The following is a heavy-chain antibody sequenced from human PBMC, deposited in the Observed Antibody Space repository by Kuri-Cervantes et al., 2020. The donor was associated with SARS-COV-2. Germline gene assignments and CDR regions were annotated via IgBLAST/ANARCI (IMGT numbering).Heavy chain of an antibody. Sequence: GSLRLSCTVSGGPISSYYWSWIRQPPGKGLEWIGYIYYSGSTNYNPSLKSRVTISVDTSKNQFSLKLSSVTAADTAVYYCARGSSSWDFDYWGQGTLVTVSS. CDR2: IYYSGST. D-gene: IGHD6-13*01. V-gene: IGHV4-59*01. J-gene: IGHJ4*02. CDR1: GGPISSYY. CDR3: ARGSSSWDFDY.